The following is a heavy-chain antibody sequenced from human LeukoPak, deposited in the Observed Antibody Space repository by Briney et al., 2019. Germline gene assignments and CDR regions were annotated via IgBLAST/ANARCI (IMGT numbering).Heavy chain of an antibody. J-gene: IGHJ5*02. D-gene: IGHD3-9*01. CDR1: GGSISSGDYY. CDR3: ARVGLRYFDPDWFDP. Sequence: PSQTLSLTCTVSGGSISSGDYYWSWIRQPPGKGLEWIGYIYYSGSTYYNPPLKSRVTISVDTSKNQFSLKLSSVTAADTAVYYCARVGLRYFDPDWFDPWGQGTLVTVSS. V-gene: IGHV4-30-4*01. CDR2: IYYSGST.